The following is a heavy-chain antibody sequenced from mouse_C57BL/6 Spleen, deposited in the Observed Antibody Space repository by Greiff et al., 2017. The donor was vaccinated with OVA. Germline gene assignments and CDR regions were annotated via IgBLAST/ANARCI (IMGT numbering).Heavy chain of an antibody. CDR1: GYTFTDYY. CDR3: APDYDGMAWFAY. D-gene: IGHD2-4*01. V-gene: IGHV1-19*01. J-gene: IGHJ3*01. Sequence: EVQLQQSGPVLVKPGASVKMSCKASGYTFTDYYMNWVKQSHGKSLEWIGVINPYNGGTSYNQKFKGKATLTVDKSSSTAYMELNSLTSEDSAVYYCAPDYDGMAWFAYWGQGTLVTVSA. CDR2: INPYNGGT.